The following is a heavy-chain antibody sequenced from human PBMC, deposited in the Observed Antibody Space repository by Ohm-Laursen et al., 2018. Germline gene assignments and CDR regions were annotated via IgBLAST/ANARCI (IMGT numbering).Heavy chain of an antibody. CDR1: GFTFSSYW. D-gene: IGHD6-13*01. CDR2: IKQDGSEK. Sequence: SLRLSCAATGFTFSSYWMSWVRQAPGKGLEWVANIKQDGSEKYYVDSVKGRFTISRDNAKNSLYLQMNSLRAEDTAVYYCARVGTIEAAGTMDYWGQGTLVTVSS. J-gene: IGHJ4*02. V-gene: IGHV3-7*01. CDR3: ARVGTIEAAGTMDY.